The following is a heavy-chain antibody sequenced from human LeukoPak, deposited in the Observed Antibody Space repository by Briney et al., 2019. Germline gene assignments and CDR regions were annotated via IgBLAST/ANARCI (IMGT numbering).Heavy chain of an antibody. J-gene: IGHJ6*02. CDR1: GFTCNNYG. Sequence: PGRSLRLSCAASGFTCNNYGMHWVRQAPGKGLEWVAVISSDGTQKYYADSVKGRVTISRDDFKKTVYLQMNSLRGEDTAVYYCAKSLGGYNTGDYYYYGMDVWGQGTTVSVSS. V-gene: IGHV3-30*18. CDR3: AKSLGGYNTGDYYYYGMDV. CDR2: ISSDGTQK. D-gene: IGHD5-24*01.